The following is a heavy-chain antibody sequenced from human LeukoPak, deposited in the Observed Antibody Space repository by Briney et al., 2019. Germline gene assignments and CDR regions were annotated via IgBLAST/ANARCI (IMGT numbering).Heavy chain of an antibody. J-gene: IGHJ6*02. CDR3: ARDLKWGVLGYSYGSGMDV. CDR1: GLTFSNYA. V-gene: IGHV3-21*01. CDR2: ISSSSSYI. D-gene: IGHD5-18*01. Sequence: GGSLRLSCAASGLTFSNYAMSWVRRAPGKGLEWVSSISSSSSYIYYADSVKGRFTISRDNAKNSLYLQMNSLRAEDTAVYFCARDLKWGVLGYSYGSGMDVWGQGTTVTVSS.